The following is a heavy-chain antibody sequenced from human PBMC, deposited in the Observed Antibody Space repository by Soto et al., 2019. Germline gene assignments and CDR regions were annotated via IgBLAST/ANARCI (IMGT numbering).Heavy chain of an antibody. Sequence: GGSLRLSCAASGFIFGYYVITWVRQGPGKGLEWVSSITGSGGNTYYTDAVKGRFTISRDNSKSTVYLQMNSLRAEDTAIYYCAKDLYDFWSGYSNTPFDHWGQGTLVTVSS. CDR1: GFIFGYYV. CDR3: AKDLYDFWSGYSNTPFDH. J-gene: IGHJ4*02. CDR2: ITGSGGNT. D-gene: IGHD3-3*01. V-gene: IGHV3-23*01.